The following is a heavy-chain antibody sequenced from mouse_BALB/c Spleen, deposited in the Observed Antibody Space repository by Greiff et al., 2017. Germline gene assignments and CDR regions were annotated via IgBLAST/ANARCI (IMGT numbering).Heavy chain of an antibody. CDR1: GFTFSSYA. CDR3: AGYYYGSSYDWFAY. D-gene: IGHD1-1*01. V-gene: IGHV5-6-5*01. J-gene: IGHJ3*01. CDR2: ISSGGST. Sequence: EVMLVESGGGLVKPGGSLKLSCAASGFTFSSYAMSWVRQTPEKRLEWVASISSGGSTYYPDSVKGRFTISRDNARNILYLQMSSLRSEDTAMYYCAGYYYGSSYDWFAYWGQGTLVTVSA.